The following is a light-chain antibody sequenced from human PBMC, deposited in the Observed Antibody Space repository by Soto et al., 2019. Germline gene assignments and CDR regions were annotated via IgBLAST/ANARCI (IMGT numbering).Light chain of an antibody. V-gene: IGLV2-11*01. J-gene: IGLJ2*01. CDR2: DVS. CDR1: SSDVGGYEF. CDR3: CSYAGRYTPVV. Sequence: QSALTQPRSVSGSPGQSVAISCTGTSSDVGGYEFVSWYQQYPGKAPRLMIYDVSKRPSGVPDRFSGYKSGNPAPLTNSGLQAGDEGDYYRCSYAGRYTPVVFGGGTKLTVL.